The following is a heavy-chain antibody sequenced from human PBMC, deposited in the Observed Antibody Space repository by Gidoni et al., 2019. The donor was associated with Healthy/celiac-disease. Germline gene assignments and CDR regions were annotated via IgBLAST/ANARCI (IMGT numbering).Heavy chain of an antibody. J-gene: IGHJ4*02. Sequence: QVQLVHSGAEVKKPGSSVKVSCKASGGTFSSYAISWVRQAPGQGLEWMGRISPSLGIANYAQKFQGRVTITADKSTSTAYMELSSLRAEDTAVYYCASLSTYYYDSSGYASFDYWGQGTLVTVSS. CDR1: GGTFSSYA. V-gene: IGHV1-69*09. CDR2: ISPSLGIA. CDR3: ASLSTYYYDSSGYASFDY. D-gene: IGHD3-22*01.